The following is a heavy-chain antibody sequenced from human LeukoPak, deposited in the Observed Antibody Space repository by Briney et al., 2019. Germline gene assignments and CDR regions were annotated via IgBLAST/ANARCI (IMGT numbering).Heavy chain of an antibody. D-gene: IGHD3-22*01. V-gene: IGHV4-39*01. J-gene: IGHJ3*02. Sequence: PSETLSLTCTVSGGSISSSSYYWAWIRQPPGKGLEWIGSIYYSGSTYYNPSLTSRVTISVDTSKNQFSLKLSSVAAADTAVYYCARPTDSSGDAFDIWGQGTMVTVSS. CDR3: ARPTDSSGDAFDI. CDR1: GGSISSSSYY. CDR2: IYYSGST.